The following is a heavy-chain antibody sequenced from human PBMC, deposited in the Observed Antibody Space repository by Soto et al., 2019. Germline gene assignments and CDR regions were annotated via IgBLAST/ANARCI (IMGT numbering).Heavy chain of an antibody. CDR1: GYTFTGYY. CDR2: INPNSGGT. Sequence: ASVKVSCKASGYTFTGYYMHWVRQAPGQGLEWMGWINPNSGGTNYAQKLQGRVTMTTDTSTSTAYMELRSLRSDDTAVYYCARNAYTTKPGDYYDYWGQGTLVTVSS. CDR3: ARNAYTTKPGDYYDY. D-gene: IGHD3-16*01. V-gene: IGHV1-2*02. J-gene: IGHJ4*02.